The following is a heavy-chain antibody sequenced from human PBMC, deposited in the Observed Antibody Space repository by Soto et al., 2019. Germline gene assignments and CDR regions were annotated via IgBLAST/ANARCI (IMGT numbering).Heavy chain of an antibody. CDR2: ISAYNGNT. J-gene: IGHJ6*02. D-gene: IGHD1-26*01. V-gene: IGHV1-18*04. CDR1: GYTFTSYG. Sequence: ASVKVSCKASGYTFTSYGISWVRQAPGQGLEWMGWISAYNGNTNYAQKLQGRVTMTTDTSTSTAYMELRSLRSDDTAVYYCAREEEEGSYSGYYYGMDVWGQGTTVTVSS. CDR3: AREEEEGSYSGYYYGMDV.